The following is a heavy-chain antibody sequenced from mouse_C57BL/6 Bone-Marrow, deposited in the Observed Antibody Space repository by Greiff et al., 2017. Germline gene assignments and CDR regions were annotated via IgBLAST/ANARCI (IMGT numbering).Heavy chain of an antibody. CDR1: GYTFTSYW. CDR3: ARYLDY. J-gene: IGHJ2*01. Sequence: VQLQQPGAELVMPGASVKLSCKASGYTFTSYWMHWVKQRPGQGLEWIGEIDPSDSYTNYNQKFKGKSTLTVDKSSSTAYMQLSSLTSEDSAVYYCARYLDYGGQGTTLPVSS. V-gene: IGHV1-69*01. CDR2: IDPSDSYT.